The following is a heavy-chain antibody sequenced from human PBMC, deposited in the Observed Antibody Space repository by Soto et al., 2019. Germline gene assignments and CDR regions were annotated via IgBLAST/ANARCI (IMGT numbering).Heavy chain of an antibody. D-gene: IGHD5-12*01. J-gene: IGHJ6*03. CDR2: IYYSGST. Sequence: SETLSLTCTVSGGSISSYYWSWIRQPPGKGLEWIGYIYYSGSTNYNPSLKSRVTISVDTSKNQFSLKLSSVTAADTAVYYCARDRHYSGYDSYYYYMDVWGKGTTVTVSS. V-gene: IGHV4-59*01. CDR1: GGSISSYY. CDR3: ARDRHYSGYDSYYYYMDV.